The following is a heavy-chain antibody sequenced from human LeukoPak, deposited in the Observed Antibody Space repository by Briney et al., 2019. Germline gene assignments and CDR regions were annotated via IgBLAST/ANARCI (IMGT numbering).Heavy chain of an antibody. Sequence: SGGSLRLSCAASGFTVRSNYMNWVRQAPGKGLEWVSVIYSGGSTYYADSVKGRFTISRHNSKNTLYLQMNSLRAEDTAVYYCTRPSGTYYYGMDVWGQGTTVTVSS. D-gene: IGHD1-26*01. CDR2: IYSGGST. CDR3: TRPSGTYYYGMDV. CDR1: GFTVRSNY. J-gene: IGHJ6*02. V-gene: IGHV3-53*04.